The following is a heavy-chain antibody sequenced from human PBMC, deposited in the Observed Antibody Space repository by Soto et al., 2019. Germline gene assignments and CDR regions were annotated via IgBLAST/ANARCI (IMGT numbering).Heavy chain of an antibody. D-gene: IGHD1-1*01. J-gene: IGHJ3*02. V-gene: IGHV5-51*01. Sequence: PGESLKISCKGSGYSFTSYWISWVRQMPGKGLEWMAIIYPADSNTKYSPSFQGQVAISADRSISTAYLQWSNLKASDTAIYYCVRLHTGTKVAFDIWGQGTLVTVSS. CDR3: VRLHTGTKVAFDI. CDR2: IYPADSNT. CDR1: GYSFTSYW.